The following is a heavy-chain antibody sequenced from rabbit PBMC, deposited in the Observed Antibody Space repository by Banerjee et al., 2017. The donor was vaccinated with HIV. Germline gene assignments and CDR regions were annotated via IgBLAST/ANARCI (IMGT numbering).Heavy chain of an antibody. V-gene: IGHV1S40*01. CDR1: GFTLSSYW. Sequence: QSLEESGGDLVKPGASLTLTCTVSGFTLSSYWMWWVRQAPGKGLEWIACIGAGSSGTTYYASWAKGRFTISKTSSTTVTLQMTSLTAADTATYFCARDLSAGYAGYDYIQGDFNLWGQGTLVTVS. D-gene: IGHD7-1*01. J-gene: IGHJ4*01. CDR2: IGAGSSGTT. CDR3: ARDLSAGYAGYDYIQGDFNL.